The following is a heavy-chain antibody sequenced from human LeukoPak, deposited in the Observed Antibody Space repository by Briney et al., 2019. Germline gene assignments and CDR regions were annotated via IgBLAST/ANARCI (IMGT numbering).Heavy chain of an antibody. CDR2: ISAYNGNT. V-gene: IGHV1-18*01. Sequence: ASVKVSCKASGYTFTSYGISWVRQAPGQGLEWMGWISAYNGNTNYAQKLQGRVTTTTDTSTSTAYMELRSLRSDDTAVYYCARDLAYYYDSSGWAIIDYWGQGTLVTVSS. CDR1: GYTFTSYG. CDR3: ARDLAYYYDSSGWAIIDY. J-gene: IGHJ4*02. D-gene: IGHD3-22*01.